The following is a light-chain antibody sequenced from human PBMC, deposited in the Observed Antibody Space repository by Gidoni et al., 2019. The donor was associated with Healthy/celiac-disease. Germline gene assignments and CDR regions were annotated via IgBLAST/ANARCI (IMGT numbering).Light chain of an antibody. CDR2: WAS. CDR1: QSVLYSSNNKNY. Sequence: DIVMTQSPDPLAVSLGERATINRKSSQSVLYSSNNKNYLAWYQQKPGQPPKLLIYWASTRESGVSDRFSGSGYGTDFTLTISSLQAEDVEVYYCQNLRTFGQGTKVEIK. J-gene: IGKJ1*01. CDR3: QNLRT. V-gene: IGKV4-1*01.